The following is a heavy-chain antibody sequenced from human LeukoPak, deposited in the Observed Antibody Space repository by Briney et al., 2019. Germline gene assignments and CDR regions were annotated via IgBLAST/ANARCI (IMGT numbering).Heavy chain of an antibody. Sequence: ASVKVSCKASGYTFISFYMHWVRQAPGQGLEWMGVINPSGGSTAYAQQLQGRVTMTRDTSTSTVYMELSSLRSEDTAVYYCARHSLIGTTPFDYWGQGTLVTVSS. CDR2: INPSGGST. D-gene: IGHD1-20*01. J-gene: IGHJ4*02. CDR3: ARHSLIGTTPFDY. V-gene: IGHV1-46*01. CDR1: GYTFISFY.